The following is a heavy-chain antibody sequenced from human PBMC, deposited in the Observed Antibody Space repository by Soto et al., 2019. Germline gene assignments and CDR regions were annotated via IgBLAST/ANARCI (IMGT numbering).Heavy chain of an antibody. V-gene: IGHV1-69*12. Sequence: QVQLVQSGAEVKKPGSSVKVSCKASGGTFNSYAISWVRQAPGQGLEWMGGIIPIFGTANYAQKFQGRVTITADESTRTAYMELGRLGSEDTAVYYCARGGYCSGGSCYPHWYFDLWGRGTLVTVSS. CDR3: ARGGYCSGGSCYPHWYFDL. CDR1: GGTFNSYA. J-gene: IGHJ2*01. D-gene: IGHD2-15*01. CDR2: IIPIFGTA.